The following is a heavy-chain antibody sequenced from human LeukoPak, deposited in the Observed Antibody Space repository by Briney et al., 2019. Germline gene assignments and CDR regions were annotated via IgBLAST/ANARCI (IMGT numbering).Heavy chain of an antibody. D-gene: IGHD5-12*01. J-gene: IGHJ6*03. CDR1: GFTFSSYN. CDR3: ARVERGYHLILRKDYYYYMDV. CDR2: IGISSNYI. Sequence: PGGSLRLSCIVSGFTFSSYNMNWVRQAPGKGLEWVSSIGISSNYIYYADSVTGRFIISRDNAKNSLYLQMNSLRAEDTAVYYCARVERGYHLILRKDYYYYMDVWGKGTTVTVSS. V-gene: IGHV3-21*06.